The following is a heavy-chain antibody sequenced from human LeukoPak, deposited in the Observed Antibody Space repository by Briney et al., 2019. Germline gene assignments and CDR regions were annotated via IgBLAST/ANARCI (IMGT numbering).Heavy chain of an antibody. CDR1: GFTSSSYA. CDR2: ISGSGGST. CDR3: AKALSGYQLLCDY. J-gene: IGHJ4*02. V-gene: IGHV3-23*01. Sequence: GGSLRLSCAASGFTSSSYAMSWVRQAPGKGLEWVSAISGSGGSTYYADSVKGRFTISRDNSKNTLYLQMNSLRAEDTAVYYCAKALSGYQLLCDYWGQGTLVTVSS. D-gene: IGHD2-2*01.